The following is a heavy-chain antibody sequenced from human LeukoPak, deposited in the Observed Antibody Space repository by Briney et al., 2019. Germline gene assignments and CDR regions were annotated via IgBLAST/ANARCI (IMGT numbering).Heavy chain of an antibody. D-gene: IGHD5-18*01. Sequence: KSSETLSLTCAVYGGSFSGYYWSWIRQPPGKGLEWIGEINHSGSTNYNPSLRSRVTISVDTSKNQFSLKLSSVTAADTAVYYCARKIGYSYGYGFDPWGQGTLVTVSS. V-gene: IGHV4-34*01. CDR2: INHSGST. CDR3: ARKIGYSYGYGFDP. J-gene: IGHJ5*02. CDR1: GGSFSGYY.